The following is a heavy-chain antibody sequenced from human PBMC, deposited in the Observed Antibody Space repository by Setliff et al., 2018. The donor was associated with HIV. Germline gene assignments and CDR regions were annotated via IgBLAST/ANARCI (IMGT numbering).Heavy chain of an antibody. V-gene: IGHV4-4*08. CDR2: IYTSGST. D-gene: IGHD1-7*01. J-gene: IGHJ4*02. CDR3: ARTGSNWNWDY. CDR1: GGSISSYY. Sequence: PSETLSLTCTVSGGSISSYYWSWIRQPPGKGLEWIGYIYTSGSTNYNPSLKSRVTISVDTSKNQFSLKLSSVTAAGTAVYYCARTGSNWNWDYWGQGTLVTVSS.